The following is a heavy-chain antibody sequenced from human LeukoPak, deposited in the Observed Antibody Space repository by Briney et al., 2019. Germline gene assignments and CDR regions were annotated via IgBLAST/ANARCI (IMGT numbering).Heavy chain of an antibody. CDR1: GGSMSRYY. CDR2: MYYSGST. J-gene: IGHJ4*02. D-gene: IGHD3-3*02. Sequence: SETLSLTCTVSGGSMSRYYWSWIRQPPGKGLEWIGYMYYSGSTKYNPSLKSRVTMSVDTSKNQFSLKLSSVTAADTAVYYCARSSTGSYFGYWGQGTLVTVSS. CDR3: ARSSTGSYFGY. V-gene: IGHV4-59*01.